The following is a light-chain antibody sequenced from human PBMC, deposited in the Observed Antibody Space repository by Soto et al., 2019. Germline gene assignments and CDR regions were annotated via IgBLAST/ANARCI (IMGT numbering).Light chain of an antibody. CDR1: SSNIGAGYD. CDR2: GNS. Sequence: QLVLTQPPSVSGAPGQRVTISFTGSSSNIGAGYDVHWYQHLPGTAPKLLIYGNSNRPSGVPDRFSGSKSGTSASLAITGLQAEDEADYYCQSYDSSLSGPSYVFGTGTKLTVL. V-gene: IGLV1-40*01. CDR3: QSYDSSLSGPSYV. J-gene: IGLJ1*01.